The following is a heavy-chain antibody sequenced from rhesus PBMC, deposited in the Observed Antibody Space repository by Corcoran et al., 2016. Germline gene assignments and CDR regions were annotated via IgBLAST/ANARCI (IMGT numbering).Heavy chain of an antibody. J-gene: IGHJ6*01. D-gene: IGHD1-32*01. CDR2: IGGSSGRT. CDR3: ARWGMDGLDS. CDR1: GSSISSGYG. V-gene: IGHV4-127*01. Sequence: QVQLQESGPGLVKPSETLSLTCAVSGSSISSGYGWSWLRQPPGKGLGWIGYIGGSSGRTNQNPSRKSRGTMSKDTSKNQFSLKLSSVTAADTAVYYCARWGMDGLDSWGQGVVVTVSS.